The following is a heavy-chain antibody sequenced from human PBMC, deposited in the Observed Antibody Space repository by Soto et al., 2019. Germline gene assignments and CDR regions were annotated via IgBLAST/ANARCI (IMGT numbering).Heavy chain of an antibody. V-gene: IGHV4-34*01. J-gene: IGHJ4*02. CDR3: AVLSGWYRSPFDY. CDR1: GGSFSGYY. Sequence: SETLSLTCAVYGGSFSGYYWSWIRQPPGKGLEWIGEINHSGSTNYNPSLKSRVTISVDTSKNQFSLKLSSVTAADTAVYYCAVLSGWYRSPFDYWGQGTLVTVSS. D-gene: IGHD6-19*01. CDR2: INHSGST.